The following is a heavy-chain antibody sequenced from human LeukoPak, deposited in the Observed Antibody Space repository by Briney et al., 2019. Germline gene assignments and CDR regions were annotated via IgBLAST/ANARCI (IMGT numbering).Heavy chain of an antibody. CDR1: GGSTSSSSYY. J-gene: IGHJ3*02. V-gene: IGHV4-39*01. Sequence: PSETLSLTCTVSGGSTSSSSYYWGWIRQPPGKGLEWIGSIYYSGSTYYNPSLKSRVTISVDTSKNQFSLKLSSVTAADTAVYYCARGQIVVITSRGDFDIWGQGTMVTVSS. D-gene: IGHD3-22*01. CDR2: IYYSGST. CDR3: ARGQIVVITSRGDFDI.